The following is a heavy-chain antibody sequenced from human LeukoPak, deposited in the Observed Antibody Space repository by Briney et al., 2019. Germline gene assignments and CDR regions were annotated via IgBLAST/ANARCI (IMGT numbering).Heavy chain of an antibody. V-gene: IGHV1-18*04. D-gene: IGHD6-13*01. J-gene: IGHJ4*02. CDR3: AREMGYSSSWYPAY. Sequence: GASVKVSCKASGYTFTSYGISWVRQAPGQGLEWMGWISAYNGNTNYAQKLQGRVTTTTDTSTSTAYMELRSLRSDDTAVYYCAREMGYSSSWYPAYWGQGTLVTVSS. CDR2: ISAYNGNT. CDR1: GYTFTSYG.